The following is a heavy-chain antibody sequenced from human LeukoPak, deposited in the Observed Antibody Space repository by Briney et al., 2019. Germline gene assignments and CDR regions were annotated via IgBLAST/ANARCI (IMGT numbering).Heavy chain of an antibody. J-gene: IGHJ4*02. CDR3: ASTQRNRDILSGNFDY. Sequence: PGRSLRLSCTASGFTFNTYAKHWFRKAPGKGLEWVSVRSNYAVSKYYSDPVRGRLTILRDNSNNTLYPQMHSLRADDSAGSYCASTQRNRDILSGNFDYWGQGTLLTVSS. CDR1: GFTFNTYA. CDR2: RSNYAVSK. D-gene: IGHD3-9*01. V-gene: IGHV3-30*04.